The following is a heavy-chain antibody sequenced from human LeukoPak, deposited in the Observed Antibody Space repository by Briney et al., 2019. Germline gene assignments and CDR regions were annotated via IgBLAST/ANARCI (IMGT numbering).Heavy chain of an antibody. CDR1: GYTFTGYY. CDR2: INPNSGGT. V-gene: IGHV1-2*02. CDR3: ARVPGYFDY. Sequence: GASVKLSCKASGYTFTGYYMHWVRQAPGPGLEWMGWINPNSGGTNYAQKFQGRVTMTRDASISTAYMELSRLRSDDTAVYYCARVPGYFDYWGQGTLVTVSP. J-gene: IGHJ4*02.